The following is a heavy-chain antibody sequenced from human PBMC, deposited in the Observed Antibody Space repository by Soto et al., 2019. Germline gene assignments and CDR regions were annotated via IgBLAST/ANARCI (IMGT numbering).Heavy chain of an antibody. D-gene: IGHD2-21*02. Sequence: PGGSLRLSCTASGFTFSSYSMNWVRQAPGKGLEWVSYISSSSSTIYYADSVKGRFTISRDNAKNSLYLQMNSLRDEDTAVYYCVREKVTTYYSYGMDVWGQGTTVTVSS. CDR3: VREKVTTYYSYGMDV. V-gene: IGHV3-48*02. CDR2: ISSSSSTI. CDR1: GFTFSSYS. J-gene: IGHJ6*02.